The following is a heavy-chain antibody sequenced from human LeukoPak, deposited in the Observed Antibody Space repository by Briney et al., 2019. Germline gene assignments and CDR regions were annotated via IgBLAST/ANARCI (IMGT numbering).Heavy chain of an antibody. CDR3: ARFQVVKYFDY. D-gene: IGHD3-22*01. V-gene: IGHV4-34*01. Sequence: SETLSLTCAVYGGSFSGYYWSWIRQPPGKGLEWIGEINHSGSTNYNTSLKSRVTISVDTSKNQFSLKLSPVTAADTAVYYCARFQVVKYFDYWGRGTLVTVSS. CDR2: INHSGST. J-gene: IGHJ4*02. CDR1: GGSFSGYY.